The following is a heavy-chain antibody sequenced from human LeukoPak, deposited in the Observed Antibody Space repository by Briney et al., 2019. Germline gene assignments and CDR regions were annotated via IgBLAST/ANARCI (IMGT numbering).Heavy chain of an antibody. D-gene: IGHD6-13*01. Sequence: PSETLSLTCAVYGGSFSGYYWSWIRQPPGKGLEWIGEINHSGSTNYNPSLKSRVTISVDTSKNQFSLKLSSVTAADTAVYYRASLPAAGNYYYGMDVWGQGTTVTVSS. J-gene: IGHJ6*02. V-gene: IGHV4-34*01. CDR3: ASLPAAGNYYYGMDV. CDR1: GGSFSGYY. CDR2: INHSGST.